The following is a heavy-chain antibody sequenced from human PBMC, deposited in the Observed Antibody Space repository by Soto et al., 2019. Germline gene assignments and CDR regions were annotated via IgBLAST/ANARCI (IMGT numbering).Heavy chain of an antibody. Sequence: GGSLRLSCVASGFSFSNYAMNWVRQTPGQGLEWVSAISGSGRSTYYADSVKARFTISRDNSKNTLYLQMNSLRAEDTAVYYCAKFHCSSTSCYLRGFGYWGQGTLVTVSS. CDR1: GFSFSNYA. J-gene: IGHJ4*02. D-gene: IGHD2-2*01. CDR2: ISGSGRST. V-gene: IGHV3-23*01. CDR3: AKFHCSSTSCYLRGFGY.